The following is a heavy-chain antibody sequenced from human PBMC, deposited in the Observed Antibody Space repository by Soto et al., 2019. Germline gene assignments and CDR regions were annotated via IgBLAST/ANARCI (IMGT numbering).Heavy chain of an antibody. CDR1: GGSISSGDYY. CDR2: IYYSGST. J-gene: IGHJ6*02. CDR3: ARDYYYDSSGYYYPDYYGMDV. Sequence: QVQLQESGPGLVKPSQTLSLTCTVSGGSISSGDYYWSWIRQPPGKGLEWIGYIYYSGSTYYNPSLTSRVTISVDTSKNQFSLKLSSVTAADTAVYYCARDYYYDSSGYYYPDYYGMDVWGQGTTVTVSS. D-gene: IGHD3-22*01. V-gene: IGHV4-30-4*01.